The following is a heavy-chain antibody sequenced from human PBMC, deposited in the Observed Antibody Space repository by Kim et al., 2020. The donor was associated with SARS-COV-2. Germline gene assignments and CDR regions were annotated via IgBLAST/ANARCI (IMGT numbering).Heavy chain of an antibody. Sequence: GGSLRLSCAASGFTFSSYAMSWVRQAPGKGLEWVSAISGSGGSTYYADSVKGRFTISRDNSKNTLYLQMNSLRAEDTAVYYCAKDRDSYYDSSGYYDPDAFDIWGQGTMVTVSS. CDR1: GFTFSSYA. V-gene: IGHV3-23*01. D-gene: IGHD3-22*01. CDR2: ISGSGGST. J-gene: IGHJ3*02. CDR3: AKDRDSYYDSSGYYDPDAFDI.